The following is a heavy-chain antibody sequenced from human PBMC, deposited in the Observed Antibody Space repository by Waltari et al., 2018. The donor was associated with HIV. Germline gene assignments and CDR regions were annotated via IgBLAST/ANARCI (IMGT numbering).Heavy chain of an antibody. CDR3: ARGRGGDYGFPYFDY. CDR2: VNPNGGAT. CDR1: GYTFIGYY. V-gene: IGHV1-2*02. D-gene: IGHD4-17*01. J-gene: IGHJ4*02. Sequence: QVHLVQSGAEVKKPGASVKVSCKASGYTFIGYYMHWVRQAPGQGLEWMGWVNPNGGATNYAQKCQGRVTMTRDTSISSAYMELSRLRSDDTAVYYGARGRGGDYGFPYFDYWGQGTLVTVSP.